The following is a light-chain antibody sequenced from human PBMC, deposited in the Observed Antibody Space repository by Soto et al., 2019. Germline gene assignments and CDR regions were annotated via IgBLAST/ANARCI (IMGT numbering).Light chain of an antibody. J-gene: IGLJ1*01. CDR1: SSDFGGYNY. CDR2: DVS. V-gene: IGLV2-11*01. Sequence: HSALTRPRSVSGSPGQSVTISCTGTSSDFGGYNYVSWYQHHPGKAPKLMIYDVSERPSGVPDRFSGSKSGNTASLTISGLQAEDEADYYCCSYAGTFYVFGTGTKVTVL. CDR3: CSYAGTFYV.